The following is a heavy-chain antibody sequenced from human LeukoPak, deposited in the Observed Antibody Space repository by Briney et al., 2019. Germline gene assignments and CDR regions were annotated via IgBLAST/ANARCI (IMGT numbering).Heavy chain of an antibody. D-gene: IGHD2-21*02. CDR3: ARDHIVVVTATTYYYYGMDV. J-gene: IGHJ6*02. V-gene: IGHV1-69*04. Sequence: ASVKVSCKASGGTFSSYAISWVRQAPGQGLKWMGRIIPILGIANYAQKFQGRVTITADKSTSTAYMELSSLRSEDTAVYYCARDHIVVVTATTYYYYGMDVWGQGTTVTVSS. CDR2: IIPILGIA. CDR1: GGTFSSYA.